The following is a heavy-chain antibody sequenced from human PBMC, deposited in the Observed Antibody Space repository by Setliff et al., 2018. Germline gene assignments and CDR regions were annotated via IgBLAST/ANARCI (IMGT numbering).Heavy chain of an antibody. J-gene: IGHJ4*02. D-gene: IGHD4-17*01. CDR2: IFYSGSS. V-gene: IGHV4-59*01. Sequence: SETLSLTCTVSGVSIRGYYWSWIRQPPGKGLEWIGYIFYSGSSNYNPSLQSRVSISVDTSKNQLSLKLDSLTAADTAVYFCARLPRTVTHFDYWGQGALVTVS. CDR3: ARLPRTVTHFDY. CDR1: GVSIRGYY.